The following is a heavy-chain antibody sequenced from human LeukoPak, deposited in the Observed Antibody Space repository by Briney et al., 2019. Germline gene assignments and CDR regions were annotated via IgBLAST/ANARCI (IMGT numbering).Heavy chain of an antibody. CDR1: GFTFSSYG. Sequence: PGGSLRLSCAASGFTFSSYGMHWVRQAPGKGLEWVAVISYDGSNKYYADSVKGRFTISRDNSKNTLYLQMNSLRAEDTAVYYCARSDGYKTYFDYWGQGTLVTVSS. V-gene: IGHV3-30*03. J-gene: IGHJ4*02. CDR3: ARSDGYKTYFDY. D-gene: IGHD5-24*01. CDR2: ISYDGSNK.